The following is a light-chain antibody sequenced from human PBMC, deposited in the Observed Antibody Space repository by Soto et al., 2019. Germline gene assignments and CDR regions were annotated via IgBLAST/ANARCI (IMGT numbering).Light chain of an antibody. J-gene: IGLJ1*01. CDR3: CSYSGDYTFV. CDR1: SSDVGGYNY. CDR2: DVK. Sequence: QSALTQPRSVSGSPGQSVTLSCTGTSSDVGGYNYVTWYQQYPGKAPKVMIYDVKTRPSGVPDRFSGSKSGNTASLTISGFQAEDEADYYCCSYSGDYTFVFGTGTKLTFL. V-gene: IGLV2-11*01.